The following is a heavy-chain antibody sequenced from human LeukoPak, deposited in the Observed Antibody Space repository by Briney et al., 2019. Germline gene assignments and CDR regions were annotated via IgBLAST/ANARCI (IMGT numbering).Heavy chain of an antibody. CDR2: VSISGGTI. J-gene: IGHJ4*02. CDR1: GFIFSDYY. D-gene: IGHD3-16*02. Sequence: GGSLRLSCAASGFIFSDYYMRWIRQAPGKGLEWVSYVSISGGTIYYADSVKGRFTISRDNAKNSLYLQMNSLRAEDTAVYYCARTMITFGGVIVPMGFDYWGQGTLVTVSS. CDR3: ARTMITFGGVIVPMGFDY. V-gene: IGHV3-11*01.